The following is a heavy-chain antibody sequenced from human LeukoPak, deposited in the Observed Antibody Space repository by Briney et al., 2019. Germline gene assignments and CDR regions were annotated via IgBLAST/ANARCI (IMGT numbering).Heavy chain of an antibody. CDR3: ARDSGGTTVVTFADY. CDR2: ISSSSSTI. V-gene: IGHV3-48*04. Sequence: GGSLRLSCAASGFTFSSYAMSWVRQAPGKGLEWVSYISSSSSTIYYADSVKGRFTISRGNAKNSLYLQMNSLRAEDTAVYYCARDSGGTTVVTFADYWGQGTLVTVSS. J-gene: IGHJ4*02. D-gene: IGHD4-23*01. CDR1: GFTFSSYA.